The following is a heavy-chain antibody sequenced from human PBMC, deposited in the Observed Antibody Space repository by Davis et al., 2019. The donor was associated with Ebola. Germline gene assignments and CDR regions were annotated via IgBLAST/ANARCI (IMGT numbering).Heavy chain of an antibody. Sequence: GESLKISCAASGFTFSNFGMHWVRQAPGKGLEWVGIISYDGSDIKYGDSVKGRFTISRDNSKNTLFLQMSSLTSDDTAVYYCAKLVGVTGTADDFDLWGHGTMVTVSS. D-gene: IGHD1-1*01. CDR1: GFTFSNFG. CDR2: ISYDGSDI. V-gene: IGHV3-33*05. CDR3: AKLVGVTGTADDFDL. J-gene: IGHJ3*01.